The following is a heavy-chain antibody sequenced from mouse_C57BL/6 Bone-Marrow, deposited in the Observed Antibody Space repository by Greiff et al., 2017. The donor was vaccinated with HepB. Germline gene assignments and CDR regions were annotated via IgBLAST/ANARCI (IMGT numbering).Heavy chain of an antibody. CDR3: TTAQATSYAMDY. Sequence: VQLKESGAELVRPGASVKLSCTASGFNIKDDYMHWVKQRPEQGLEWIGWIEPENGDTEYASKFQGKATITADTSSNTAYLQLSSLTSEDTAVYYCTTAQATSYAMDYWGQGTSVTVSS. V-gene: IGHV14-4*01. D-gene: IGHD3-2*02. CDR1: GFNIKDDY. J-gene: IGHJ4*01. CDR2: IEPENGDT.